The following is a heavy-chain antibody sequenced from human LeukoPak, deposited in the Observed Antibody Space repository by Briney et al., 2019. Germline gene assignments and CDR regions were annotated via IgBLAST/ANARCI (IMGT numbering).Heavy chain of an antibody. Sequence: KSGGSLRLSCAASGFTFSSYSMNWVRQAPGKGLEWVSSISSGSSYIYYADSVKGRFTISRDNAKNSLYLQMNSLRAEDTAVYYCARNDDYGDYALGYWGQGTLVTVSS. CDR3: ARNDDYGDYALGY. J-gene: IGHJ4*02. V-gene: IGHV3-21*01. D-gene: IGHD4-17*01. CDR2: ISSGSSYI. CDR1: GFTFSSYS.